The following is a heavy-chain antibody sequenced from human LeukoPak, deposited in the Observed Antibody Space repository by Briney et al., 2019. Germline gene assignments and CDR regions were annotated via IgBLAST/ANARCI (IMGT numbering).Heavy chain of an antibody. CDR3: TRDPDGDYGGY. CDR2: IRSKAYGGTT. D-gene: IGHD4-17*01. CDR1: GFTFGDYA. V-gene: IGHV3-49*04. J-gene: IGHJ4*02. Sequence: GSLRLSCTASGFTFGDYAMSWVRQAPGKGLEWVGFIRSKAYGGTTEYAASVKGRFTISRDDSKSIAYPQMNSLKTEDTAVYYCTRDPDGDYGGYWGQGTLVTVSS.